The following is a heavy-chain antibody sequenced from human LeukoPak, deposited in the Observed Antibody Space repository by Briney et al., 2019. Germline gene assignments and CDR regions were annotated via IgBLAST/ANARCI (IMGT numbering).Heavy chain of an antibody. CDR2: INSDGSSA. V-gene: IGHV3-74*01. D-gene: IGHD4-11*01. CDR1: GFTFSTSW. J-gene: IGHJ6*02. CDR3: ARDGISTVDSYYYYGMDV. Sequence: PGGSLRLSCAASGFTFSTSWMHWVRQAPGKGLEWVSRINSDGSSANYADSVKGRFTISRDNAKNTLYLQMNSLRAEDTAVYYCARDGISTVDSYYYYGMDVWGQGTTVTVSS.